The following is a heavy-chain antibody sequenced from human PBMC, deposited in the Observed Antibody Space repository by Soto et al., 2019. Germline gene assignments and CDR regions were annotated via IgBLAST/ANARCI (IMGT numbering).Heavy chain of an antibody. CDR2: INAGNGNT. J-gene: IGHJ6*02. CDR1: GYTFTSYA. CDR3: ARVPLESGGMAV. D-gene: IGHD1-1*01. Sequence: ASVKVSCKASGYTFTSYAMHWVRQAPGQRLEWMGWINAGNGNTKYSQKFQGRVTITRDTSASTAYMELSSLRSEDTAVYYCARVPLESGGMAVWGQGTTVTVSS. V-gene: IGHV1-3*01.